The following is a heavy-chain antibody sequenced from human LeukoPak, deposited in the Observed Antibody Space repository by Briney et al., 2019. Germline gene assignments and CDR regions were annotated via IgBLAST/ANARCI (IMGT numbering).Heavy chain of an antibody. CDR1: GGSFSGYY. J-gene: IGHJ4*02. D-gene: IGHD1-26*01. CDR2: INHSGST. CDR3: AREKWELLPYFDY. Sequence: PSETLSLTCAVYGGSFSGYYWSWIRQPPGEGLEWIGEINHSGSTNYNPSLKSRVTISVDTSKNQFSLKLSSVTAADTAVYCCAREKWELLPYFDYWGQGTLVTVSS. V-gene: IGHV4-34*01.